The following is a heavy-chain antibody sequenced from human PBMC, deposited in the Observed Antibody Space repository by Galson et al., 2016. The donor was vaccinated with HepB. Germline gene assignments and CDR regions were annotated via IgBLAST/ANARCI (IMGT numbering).Heavy chain of an antibody. CDR1: GGSISSGDHY. J-gene: IGHJ5*02. CDR2: IYYRGET. V-gene: IGHV4-30-4*01. D-gene: IGHD2-15*01. CDR3: ARPPLGYCSGSACSGWFDP. Sequence: LSLTCTVSGGSISSGDHYWSWIRQPPGKGLEWIGYIYYRGETYYNPSLKSRATISVDTSKNQFSLKLTSVTAADTAVYYCARPPLGYCSGSACSGWFDPWGQGTLVTVSS.